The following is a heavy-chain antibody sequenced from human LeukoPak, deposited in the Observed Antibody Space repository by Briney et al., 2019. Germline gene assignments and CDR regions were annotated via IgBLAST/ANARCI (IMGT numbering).Heavy chain of an antibody. CDR2: IKQDGSEK. CDR3: ARVRGVVIPYYFDC. CDR1: GLTFSSYW. J-gene: IGHJ4*02. V-gene: IGHV3-7*01. Sequence: GGSLRLSCAASGLTFSSYWMSWVRQAPGKGLEWVANIKQDGSEKYYVDSVKGRFTISRDNAKNSLYLQMNSLRAEDTAVYYCARVRGVVIPYYFDCWGQGTLVTVSS. D-gene: IGHD3-3*01.